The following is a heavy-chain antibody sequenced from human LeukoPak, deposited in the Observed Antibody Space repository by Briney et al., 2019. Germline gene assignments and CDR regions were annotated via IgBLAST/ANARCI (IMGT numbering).Heavy chain of an antibody. CDR2: ISSSSSYI. J-gene: IGHJ5*02. CDR3: ARDVRYYDSSGYYPNWFDP. Sequence: GGSLRLSCAASGFTFSSYAMSWVRQAPGKGLEWVSSISSSSSYIYYADSVKGRFTISRDNAKNSLYLQMNSLRAEDTAVYYCARDVRYYDSSGYYPNWFDPWGQGTLVTVSS. V-gene: IGHV3-21*01. D-gene: IGHD3-22*01. CDR1: GFTFSSYA.